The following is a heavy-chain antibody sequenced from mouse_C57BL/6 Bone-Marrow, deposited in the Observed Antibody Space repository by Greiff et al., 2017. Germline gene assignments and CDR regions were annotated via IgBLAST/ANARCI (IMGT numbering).Heavy chain of an antibody. V-gene: IGHV5-6*01. CDR2: ISSGGSYT. D-gene: IGHD2-1*01. CDR3: ARHNGNYRFAY. J-gene: IGHJ3*01. Sequence: EVQGVESGGDLVKPGGSLKLSCAASGFTFSSYGMSWVRQTPDKRLEWVATISSGGSYTYYPDSVQGRFTISRDNAKNTLYLQMSSLKSEDTAMYYCARHNGNYRFAYWGQGTLVTVSA. CDR1: GFTFSSYG.